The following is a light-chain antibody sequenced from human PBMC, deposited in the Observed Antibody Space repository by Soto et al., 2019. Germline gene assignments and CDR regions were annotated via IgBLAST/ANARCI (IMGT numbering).Light chain of an antibody. V-gene: IGKV3-15*01. J-gene: IGKJ4*01. CDR2: GAS. CDR1: QSGSDN. CDR3: QQYNNWPPLT. Sequence: EIVMTQSPATLSVSPGERATISCRASQSGSDNLAWYQQKPGKAPRHLIYGASTRATGIPARFSGSGSGTEFTLTISTLQSEDFAVYYCQQYNNWPPLTFGGGKKVAL.